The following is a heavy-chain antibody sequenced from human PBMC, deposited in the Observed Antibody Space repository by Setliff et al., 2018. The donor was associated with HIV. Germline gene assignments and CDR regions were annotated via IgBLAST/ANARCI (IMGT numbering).Heavy chain of an antibody. J-gene: IGHJ4*02. CDR1: GYTFTGYY. V-gene: IGHV1-2*02. CDR2: TNPQSGGT. CDR3: TKVGVDLLNGYRDFYFEY. D-gene: IGHD3-9*01. Sequence: ASVKVSCKASGYTFTGYYIHWVRLAPGQGLEWMGWTNPQSGGTNYAQKFEGRVTMTRDTSISTAYMELISLKSDDTAVYYCTKVGVDLLNGYRDFYFEYWGQGTLVTVSS.